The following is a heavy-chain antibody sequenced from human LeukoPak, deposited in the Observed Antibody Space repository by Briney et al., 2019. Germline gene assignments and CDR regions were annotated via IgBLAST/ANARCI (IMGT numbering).Heavy chain of an antibody. CDR1: GFTFDDYA. V-gene: IGHV3-9*03. CDR2: ISWNSGNI. Sequence: GGSLRLSCAASGFTFDDYAMHWVRQAPGKGLELVSGISWNSGNIGYAGSVKGRFTISRDNAKKSLYLHMNSLRAEDMALYYCAKGTSGGDYGDSYYMDVWGKGTTVTVSS. CDR3: AKGTSGGDYGDSYYMDV. D-gene: IGHD4-17*01. J-gene: IGHJ6*03.